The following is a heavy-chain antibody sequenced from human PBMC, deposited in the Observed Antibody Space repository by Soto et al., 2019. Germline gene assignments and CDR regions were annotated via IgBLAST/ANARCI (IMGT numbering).Heavy chain of an antibody. V-gene: IGHV4-59*08. J-gene: IGHJ6*03. D-gene: IGHD2-2*01. CDR3: ARLACSTTSCHYYYYYYMDV. Sequence: QVQLQESGPGLVKPSETLSLTCTVSGGSINNYYWSWIRQPPGKELEWIGYIHYSGSTNSNPSLKSRVTIPVDTPKDQFSLKLSSVTAADTAVYYCARLACSTTSCHYYYYYYMDVWGKGTTVTVSS. CDR1: GGSINNYY. CDR2: IHYSGST.